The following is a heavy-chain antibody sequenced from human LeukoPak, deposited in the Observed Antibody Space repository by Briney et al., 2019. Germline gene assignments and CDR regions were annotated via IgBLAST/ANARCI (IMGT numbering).Heavy chain of an antibody. CDR3: ARVEMGSYYYDSSGYYAFDY. Sequence: GASVKVSCKASGGTFSSYAISWVRQAPGQGLEWMGGIIPIFGTANYAQKFQGRVTITADESTSTACMELSSLRSEDTAVYYCARVEMGSYYYDSSGYYAFDYWGQGTLVTVSS. V-gene: IGHV1-69*13. J-gene: IGHJ4*02. D-gene: IGHD3-22*01. CDR1: GGTFSSYA. CDR2: IIPIFGTA.